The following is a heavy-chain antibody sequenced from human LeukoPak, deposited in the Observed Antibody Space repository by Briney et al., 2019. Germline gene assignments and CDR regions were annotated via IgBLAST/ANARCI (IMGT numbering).Heavy chain of an antibody. V-gene: IGHV4-59*01. CDR1: GGSISSYY. D-gene: IGHD6-13*01. Sequence: SETLSLTCTVSGGSISSYYWSWIRRPPGKGLEWIGYIYYSGSTNYNPSLKSRVTISVDTSKNQFSLKLSSVTAADTAVYYCARDMAAAGTHYFDYWGQGTLVTVSS. J-gene: IGHJ4*02. CDR3: ARDMAAAGTHYFDY. CDR2: IYYSGST.